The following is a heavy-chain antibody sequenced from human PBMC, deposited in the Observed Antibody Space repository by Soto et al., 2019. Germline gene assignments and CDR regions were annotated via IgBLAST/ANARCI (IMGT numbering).Heavy chain of an antibody. Sequence: PSETLSLTCAVYGESFSGHYRRCLSQPPGKGLEWIGEINHSGSANYSPPLKSRVTISVDTSKNQFSLKLSSLTAADTAVYYCARGGFLEWLPLDYWAHGSLVTVS. V-gene: IGHV4-34*01. D-gene: IGHD3-3*01. CDR2: INHSGSA. CDR1: GESFSGHY. J-gene: IGHJ4*01. CDR3: ARGGFLEWLPLDY.